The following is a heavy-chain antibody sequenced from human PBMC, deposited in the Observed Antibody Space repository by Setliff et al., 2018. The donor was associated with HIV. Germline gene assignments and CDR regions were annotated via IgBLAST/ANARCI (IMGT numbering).Heavy chain of an antibody. D-gene: IGHD3-3*01. CDR3: ARDPGEGGGGFLEWTIGYYYYMDV. CDR2: IIPIFSTA. J-gene: IGHJ6*03. CDR1: GGTFSSYG. Sequence: SVKVSCKASGGTFSSYGISWVRQAPGQGLEWMGGIIPIFSTANYAQKFQGRVTITADKSTSTAYMEVSSLRSEDTAVYYCARDPGEGGGGFLEWTIGYYYYMDVWGKGTTVTVSS. V-gene: IGHV1-69*06.